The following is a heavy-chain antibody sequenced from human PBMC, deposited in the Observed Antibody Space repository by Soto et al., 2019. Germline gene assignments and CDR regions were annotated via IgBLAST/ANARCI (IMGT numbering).Heavy chain of an antibody. CDR1: GYTFTGYY. J-gene: IGHJ6*02. V-gene: IGHV1-2*04. D-gene: IGHD2-21*02. Sequence: GASVKVSCKASGYTFTGYYMHWVRQAPGQGLEWMGWINPNSGGTNYAQKFQGWVTMTRDTSISTAYMELSRLRSDDTAVYYCARVVNEHCGGDCYHYYGMDVWGQGTTVTVSS. CDR3: ARVVNEHCGGDCYHYYGMDV. CDR2: INPNSGGT.